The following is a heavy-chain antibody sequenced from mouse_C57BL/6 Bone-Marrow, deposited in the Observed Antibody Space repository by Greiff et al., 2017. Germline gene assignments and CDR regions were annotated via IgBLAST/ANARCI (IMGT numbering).Heavy chain of an antibody. J-gene: IGHJ3*01. D-gene: IGHD4-1*01. Sequence: EVQGVESGPELVKPGASVKIPCKASGYTFTDYNMDWVKQSHGKSLEWIGDINPNNGGTIYNQKFKGKATLTVDKSSSTAYMELRSLTSEDTAVYYCARDVNWDEGFAYWGQGTLVTVSA. CDR1: GYTFTDYN. CDR2: INPNNGGT. V-gene: IGHV1-18*01. CDR3: ARDVNWDEGFAY.